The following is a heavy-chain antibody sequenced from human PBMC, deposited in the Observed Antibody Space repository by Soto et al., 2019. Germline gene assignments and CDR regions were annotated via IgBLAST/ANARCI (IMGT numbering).Heavy chain of an antibody. D-gene: IGHD4-17*01. Sequence: EVQLVESGGGLVQPGGSLRLSCAASGFTFSSYSMNWVRQAPGKGLEWVSYISSSSSTINYADSVKGRFTIARDNATNSLYLQMNILRSEDTAVDYCARDLNYGLVDYWGQGTLVTVSS. CDR2: ISSSSSTI. CDR1: GFTFSSYS. V-gene: IGHV3-48*01. J-gene: IGHJ4*02. CDR3: ARDLNYGLVDY.